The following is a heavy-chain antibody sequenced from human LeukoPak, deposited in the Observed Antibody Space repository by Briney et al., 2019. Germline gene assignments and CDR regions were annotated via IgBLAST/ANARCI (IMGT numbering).Heavy chain of an antibody. CDR1: GFTFSSYA. D-gene: IGHD3-16*01. CDR2: ISGSGGST. CDR3: ATDLGAPRYYYYYMDV. V-gene: IGHV3-23*01. J-gene: IGHJ6*03. Sequence: GGSLRLSCAASGFTFSSYAMSWVRQAPGKGLEWVSAISGSGGSTYYADSVKGRFTISRDNSKNTLYLQMNSLRTEDTAVYYCATDLGAPRYYYYYMDVWGKGTTVTVSS.